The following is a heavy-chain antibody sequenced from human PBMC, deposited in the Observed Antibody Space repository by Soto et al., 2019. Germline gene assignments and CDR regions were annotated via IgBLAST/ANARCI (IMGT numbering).Heavy chain of an antibody. Sequence: GESLKISCKGSGYSFSIYWIGWVRQMPGKGLEWMGIIYPGDSDTTYSPSFQGQVTISADKSISTAYLQWSNLKASDTAMYYCARQGAGTAPNFDYWGQGTLVTVSS. V-gene: IGHV5-51*01. CDR2: IYPGDSDT. CDR1: GYSFSIYW. J-gene: IGHJ4*02. D-gene: IGHD1-1*01. CDR3: ARQGAGTAPNFDY.